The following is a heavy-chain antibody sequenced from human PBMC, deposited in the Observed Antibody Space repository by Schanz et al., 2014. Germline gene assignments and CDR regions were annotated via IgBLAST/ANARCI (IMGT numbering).Heavy chain of an antibody. CDR3: ARAGGWELQSNAFDI. CDR1: NVSISSYY. V-gene: IGHV4-59*01. Sequence: QVQLQESGPGLVKPSETLSLTCTVSNVSISSYYWSWIRQPPGKGLEWIGYIHYSGSTNYKASLKSRITITAHTSKTQFSLKLPSVTAADTAVYYCARAGGWELQSNAFDIWGQGTMVTVSS. CDR2: IHYSGST. D-gene: IGHD1-26*01. J-gene: IGHJ3*02.